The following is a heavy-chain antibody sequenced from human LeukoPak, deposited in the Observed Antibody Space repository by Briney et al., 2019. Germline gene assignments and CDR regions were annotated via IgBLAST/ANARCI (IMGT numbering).Heavy chain of an antibody. J-gene: IGHJ5*02. Sequence: SETLSLTCTVSGGSISSYYWSWIRQPPGKGLEWIGYIYYSGSTNYNPSLKSRVTISVDTSKNQFSLKLSSVTAADTAVYYCARVGGSSQGARYNWFDPWGQGTLVTVSS. V-gene: IGHV4-59*12. CDR2: IYYSGST. CDR3: ARVGGSSQGARYNWFDP. CDR1: GGSISSYY. D-gene: IGHD1-26*01.